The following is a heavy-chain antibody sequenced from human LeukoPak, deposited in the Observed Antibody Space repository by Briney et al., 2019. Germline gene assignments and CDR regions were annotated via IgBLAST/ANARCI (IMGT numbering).Heavy chain of an antibody. J-gene: IGHJ4*02. Sequence: GGSLRLSCAASGFTFSSYAMSWVHQAPGKGLEWVSAISGSGGSTYYADSVKGRFTISRDNSKNTLYLQMNSLRAEDTAVYYCAKDSIVVVVAATYFDYWGQGTLVTVSS. CDR3: AKDSIVVVVAATYFDY. V-gene: IGHV3-23*01. CDR1: GFTFSSYA. D-gene: IGHD2-15*01. CDR2: ISGSGGST.